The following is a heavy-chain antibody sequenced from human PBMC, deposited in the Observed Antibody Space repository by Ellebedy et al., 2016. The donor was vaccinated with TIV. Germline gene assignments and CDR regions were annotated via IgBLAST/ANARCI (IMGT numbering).Heavy chain of an antibody. CDR1: GFDVSHIY. CDR3: ARDIENAHRESL. Sequence: GGSLRLSCAASGFDVSHIYITWVRQVKGKGLEWISVFYRDGRIKYAESVKGRFTISRDNTQNTVSLQMNNLRVDDTGIYYCARDIENAHRESLWGRGTLVTVSS. J-gene: IGHJ2*01. V-gene: IGHV3-66*01. D-gene: IGHD1-14*01. CDR2: FYRDGRI.